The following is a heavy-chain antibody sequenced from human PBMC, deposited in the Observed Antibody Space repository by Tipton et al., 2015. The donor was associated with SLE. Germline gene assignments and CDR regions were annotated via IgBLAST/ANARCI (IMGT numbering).Heavy chain of an antibody. Sequence: GLVKPSETLSLTCAVYGGSFSGYYWSWIRQPPGKGLEWIGRIYTSGSTNYNPSLKSRVTMSVDTSKNQFSLKLSSVTAADTALYYCARVHDWHFYFDYWGQGTLVTVSS. D-gene: IGHD1-7*01. CDR2: IYTSGST. V-gene: IGHV4-4*07. CDR3: ARVHDWHFYFDY. J-gene: IGHJ4*02. CDR1: GGSFSGYY.